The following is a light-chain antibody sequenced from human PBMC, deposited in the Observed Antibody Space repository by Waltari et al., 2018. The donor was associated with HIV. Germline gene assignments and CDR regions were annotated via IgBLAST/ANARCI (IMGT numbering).Light chain of an antibody. CDR3: QQYDVWPLT. J-gene: IGKJ4*01. CDR2: RIS. Sequence: ERVMTQSPATVSASPGEGATRPCRASQSVSNNLAWYQQKPGQAPRLLIYRISTRATGIPARFSGSGSGTEFTLTISSLESEDFAVYYCQQYDVWPLTFGGGTKVEI. CDR1: QSVSNN. V-gene: IGKV3-15*01.